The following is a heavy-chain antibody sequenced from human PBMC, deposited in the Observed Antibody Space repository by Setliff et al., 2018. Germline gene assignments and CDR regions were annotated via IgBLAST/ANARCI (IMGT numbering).Heavy chain of an antibody. CDR2: ITVSGVTT. Sequence: GGSLRLSCAVSGFTFNKYAMTWVRQAPGKGLEWVSSITVSGVTTLYADSVKGRFTISRDNSKNTLYLQMNSLRAEDTAMYYCRVWIGDLSRDFWGRGTLVTVSS. D-gene: IGHD3-10*01. J-gene: IGHJ4*02. CDR3: RVWIGDLSRDF. CDR1: GFTFNKYA. V-gene: IGHV3-23*01.